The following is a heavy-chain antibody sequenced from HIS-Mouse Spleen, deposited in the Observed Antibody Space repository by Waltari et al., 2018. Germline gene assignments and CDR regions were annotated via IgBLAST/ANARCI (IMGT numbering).Heavy chain of an antibody. CDR3: ARSGFVAAAGTIDY. Sequence: QVQLPQSGPGLVKPSQPLSLTCAISGHRFSSNSHYWNLIRKSPSRGLEWLGKTYYRSKWYNDYAVSVKSRITINPDTSKNQFSLQLNSVTPEDTAVYYCARSGFVAAAGTIDYWGQGTLVTVSS. CDR1: GHRFSSNSHY. V-gene: IGHV6-1*01. J-gene: IGHJ4*02. D-gene: IGHD6-13*01. CDR2: TYYRSKWYN.